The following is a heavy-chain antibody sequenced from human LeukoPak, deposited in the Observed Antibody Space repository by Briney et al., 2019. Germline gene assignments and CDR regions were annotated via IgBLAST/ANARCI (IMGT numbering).Heavy chain of an antibody. J-gene: IGHJ4*02. CDR2: IYYSGST. CDR3: ARGEVVTATHFDY. CDR1: GGSISSYY. V-gene: IGHV4-31*02. D-gene: IGHD2-21*02. Sequence: SETLSLTCIVSGGSISSYYWSWIRQHPGKGLEWIGYIYYSGSTYYNPSLKSRVTISVDTSKNQFSLKLSSVTAADTAVYYCARGEVVTATHFDYWGQGTLVTVSS.